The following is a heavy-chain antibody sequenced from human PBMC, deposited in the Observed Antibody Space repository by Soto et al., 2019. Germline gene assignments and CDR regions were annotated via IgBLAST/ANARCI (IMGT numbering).Heavy chain of an antibody. D-gene: IGHD6-13*01. Sequence: SVKVSCKASGGTFSSYTISWVRQAPGQGLEWMGRIIPILGIANYAQKFQGRVTITADKSTSTAYMELSSLRSEDTAVYYCATDQASFATIAAAGTGPNYYYYYGMDVWGQGTTVTVSS. V-gene: IGHV1-69*04. J-gene: IGHJ6*02. CDR1: GGTFSSYT. CDR3: ATDQASFATIAAAGTGPNYYYYYGMDV. CDR2: IIPILGIA.